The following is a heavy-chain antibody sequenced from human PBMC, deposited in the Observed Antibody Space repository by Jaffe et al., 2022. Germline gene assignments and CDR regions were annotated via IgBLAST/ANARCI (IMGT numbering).Heavy chain of an antibody. D-gene: IGHD3-22*01. V-gene: IGHV4-59*01. CDR3: ARDLGGLLPYNWFDP. J-gene: IGHJ5*02. CDR1: GGSISSYY. CDR2: IYYSGST. Sequence: QVQLQESGPGLVKPSETLSLTCTVSGGSISSYYWSWIRQPPGKGLEWIGYIYYSGSTNYNPSLKSRVTISVDTSKNQFSLKLSSVTAADTAVYYCARDLGGLLPYNWFDPWGQGTLVTVSS.